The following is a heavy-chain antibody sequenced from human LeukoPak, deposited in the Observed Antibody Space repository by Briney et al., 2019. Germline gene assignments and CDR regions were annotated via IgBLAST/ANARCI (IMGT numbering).Heavy chain of an antibody. CDR1: TGSFSGYY. V-gene: IGHV4-34*01. J-gene: IGHJ3*02. Sequence: SETLSLTRAVYTGSFSGYYWSWIRQPPGKGLEWIGEINHSGSTTYNPSLKSRVTISVDTSKNQFSLRLSSVTAADTAVYYCARLPNGWLQLGAFDMWGRGTMVTVSS. CDR3: ARLPNGWLQLGAFDM. CDR2: INHSGST. D-gene: IGHD5-24*01.